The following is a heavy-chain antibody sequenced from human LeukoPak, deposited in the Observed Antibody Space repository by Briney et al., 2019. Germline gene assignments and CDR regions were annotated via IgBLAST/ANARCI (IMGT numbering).Heavy chain of an antibody. J-gene: IGHJ4*02. CDR1: GYTFTNYD. D-gene: IGHD3-10*01. CDR2: MNPNSGNT. V-gene: IGHV1-8*01. Sequence: ASVKVSCKASGYTFTNYDINWVRQATGQGLGWMGWMNPNSGNTGYAQKLQGRVTMTRNSSISTAYMELRSLRSEDTAVYYCARGLWGSGSYYTFDYWGQGTLVTVSS. CDR3: ARGLWGSGSYYTFDY.